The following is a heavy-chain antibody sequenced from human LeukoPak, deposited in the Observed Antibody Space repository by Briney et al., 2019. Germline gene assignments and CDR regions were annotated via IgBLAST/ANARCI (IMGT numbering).Heavy chain of an antibody. CDR2: INHSGST. V-gene: IGHV4-34*01. J-gene: IGHJ3*02. Sequence: PSETLSLTCAVYGGSFSGYYWSWIRQPPGKGLERIGEINHSGSTNYNPSLKSRVTISVDTSKNQFSLKLSSVTAADTAVYYCATPNDSSGYYYDGLGAFDIWGQGTMVTVSS. CDR1: GGSFSGYY. CDR3: ATPNDSSGYYYDGLGAFDI. D-gene: IGHD3-22*01.